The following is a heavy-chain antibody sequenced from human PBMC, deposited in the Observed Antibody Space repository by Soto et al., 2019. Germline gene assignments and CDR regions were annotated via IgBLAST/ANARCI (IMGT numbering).Heavy chain of an antibody. J-gene: IGHJ4*02. CDR3: ARVLAAAGPPYFFDY. CDR2: IYYSGST. CDR1: GGSISSGDYY. V-gene: IGHV4-30-4*01. Sequence: SETLSLTCTVSGGSISSGDYYWSWIRQPPGKGLEWIGYIYYSGSTYYNPSLKSRVTISVDTSKNQFSLKLSSVTAADTAVYYCARVLAAAGPPYFFDYWGQGTLVTVSS. D-gene: IGHD6-13*01.